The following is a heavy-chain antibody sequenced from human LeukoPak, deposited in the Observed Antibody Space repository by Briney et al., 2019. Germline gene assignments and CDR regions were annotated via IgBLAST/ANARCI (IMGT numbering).Heavy chain of an antibody. V-gene: IGHV4-30-4*08. CDR3: ARDTSGAPADAFDI. CDR1: GGSISSGDYY. D-gene: IGHD3-16*01. J-gene: IGHJ3*02. CDR2: IYYSGST. Sequence: PSETLSLTCTVSGGSISSGDYYWSWIRQPPGKGLEWIGYIYYSGSTYYNPSLKSRVTISVDTSKNQFSLKLSSVTAADTAVYYCARDTSGAPADAFDIWGQGTMVTVSS.